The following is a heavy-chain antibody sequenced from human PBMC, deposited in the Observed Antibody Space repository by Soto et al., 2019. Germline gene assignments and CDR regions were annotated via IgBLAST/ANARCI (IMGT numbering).Heavy chain of an antibody. CDR3: ARDETITMVRGDTLFDL. CDR2: ISAYNGNT. D-gene: IGHD3-10*01. J-gene: IGHJ2*01. V-gene: IGHV1-18*04. CDR1: GYTFTSYG. Sequence: QVQLVQSGAEVKKPGASVKVSCKASGYTFTSYGISWVRQAPGQGLEWMGWISAYNGNTNYAQKLQGRVTMTTDTSTSTAYMELRSLRSDDTAVYYCARDETITMVRGDTLFDLWGRGTLVTVSS.